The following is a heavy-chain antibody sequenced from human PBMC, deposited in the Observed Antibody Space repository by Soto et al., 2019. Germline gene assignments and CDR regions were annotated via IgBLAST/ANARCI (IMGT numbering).Heavy chain of an antibody. D-gene: IGHD6-13*01. CDR2: MSYRGTT. Sequence: QVQLQESGPGLVKPSETLSLTCTVSGGSISNYYWSWIRQPPGKGLEWIGFMSYRGTTNYNPSPKSRVTISVDTSKNRFSLKLSSVTAADTAVYYCASRDSSSWSIDYWGQGTLVTVSS. J-gene: IGHJ4*02. CDR3: ASRDSSSWSIDY. CDR1: GGSISNYY. V-gene: IGHV4-59*08.